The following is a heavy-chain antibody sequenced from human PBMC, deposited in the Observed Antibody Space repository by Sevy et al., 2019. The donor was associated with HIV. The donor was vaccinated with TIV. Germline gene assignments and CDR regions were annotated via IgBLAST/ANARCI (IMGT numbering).Heavy chain of an antibody. V-gene: IGHV3-7*01. J-gene: IGHJ4*02. CDR2: IKQDGSVK. D-gene: IGHD6-13*01. CDR1: GFTLNSYW. CDR3: VRAIAADGSF. Sequence: GSLRLSCVASGFTLNSYWMSWVRQAPGKGLEWVANIKQDGSVKYYVNSVKGRFTISRDNARNLLYLQLNSLRVEDTALYYCVRAIAADGSFWGQGTLVTVSS.